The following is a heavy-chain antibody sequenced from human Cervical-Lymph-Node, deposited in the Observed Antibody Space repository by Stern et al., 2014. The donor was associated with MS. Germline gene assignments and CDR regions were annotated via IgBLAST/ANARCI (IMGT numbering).Heavy chain of an antibody. V-gene: IGHV1-18*01. CDR2: IGTNIGNT. D-gene: IGHD7-27*01. CDR3: RAGADAFDV. J-gene: IGHJ3*01. CDR1: GYTFTEYA. Sequence: VQLVESGAEVKKPGASVRVSCKASGYTFTEYAISWVRQGPGQGLEWMGWIGTNIGNTNYAQRFQGRLTLATDTSTNTVYMELSSLRSDDTAMYYCRAGADAFDVWGQGTMVTVSS.